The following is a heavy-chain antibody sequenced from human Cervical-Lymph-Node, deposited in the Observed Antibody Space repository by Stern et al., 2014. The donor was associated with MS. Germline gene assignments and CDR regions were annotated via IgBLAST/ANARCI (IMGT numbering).Heavy chain of an antibody. V-gene: IGHV4-4*02. D-gene: IGHD2-2*01. CDR2: VYHTGSA. J-gene: IGHJ4*02. CDR3: ARDQGFQLMNS. CDR1: GDSISNDNW. Sequence: LQLQESGPGLVRPSGTLSLNCAVSGDSISNDNWWSWVRQPPGKGLEWIGEVYHTGSANYDPSLKSRVTISVDKSKNQFSLRLTSMTAADTAVYYCARDQGFQLMNSWGQGTLVIVSS.